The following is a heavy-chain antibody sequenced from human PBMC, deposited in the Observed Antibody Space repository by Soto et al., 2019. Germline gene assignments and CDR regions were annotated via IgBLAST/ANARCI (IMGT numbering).Heavy chain of an antibody. J-gene: IGHJ3*02. D-gene: IGHD2-2*01. CDR2: IIPIFGTA. CDR3: ARVSVPLNAFDI. Sequence: ASVKVSCKASGGTFSSYAISWVRQAPGQGLEWMGGIIPIFGTANYAQKFQGRVTITADESTSTAYMELSSLRSEDTAVYYCARVSVPLNAFDIWGQGTMVTVSS. V-gene: IGHV1-69*13. CDR1: GGTFSSYA.